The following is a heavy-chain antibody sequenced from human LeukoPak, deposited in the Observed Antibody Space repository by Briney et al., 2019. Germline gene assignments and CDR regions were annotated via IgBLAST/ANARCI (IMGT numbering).Heavy chain of an antibody. CDR3: ARPDGYSYGDFDH. D-gene: IGHD5-18*01. J-gene: IGHJ4*02. CDR1: GYTFTNYW. Sequence: GESLKISCKGSGYTFTNYWIGWVRQMPGKGLEWMGIIYPGDSDTRYSPSFQGQVAISADKSISTAYLQWSSLKASDTAMYYCARPDGYSYGDFDHWGQGTLVTVSS. CDR2: IYPGDSDT. V-gene: IGHV5-51*01.